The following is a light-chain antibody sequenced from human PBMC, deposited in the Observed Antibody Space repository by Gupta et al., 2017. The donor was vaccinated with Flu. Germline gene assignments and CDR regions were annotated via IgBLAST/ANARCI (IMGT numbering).Light chain of an antibody. CDR2: RNN. Sequence: QSVLTQPPSASGTPGQRVPIPCSGSSSNIGSNSVYWYQQLPGTAPKLLIYRNNQRPSGLPDRFSGSKSGTSASLAISGLRSDDEADYYCAAWDDSLSGPVFGGGTKLTVL. J-gene: IGLJ3*02. V-gene: IGLV1-47*01. CDR3: AAWDDSLSGPV. CDR1: SSNIGSNS.